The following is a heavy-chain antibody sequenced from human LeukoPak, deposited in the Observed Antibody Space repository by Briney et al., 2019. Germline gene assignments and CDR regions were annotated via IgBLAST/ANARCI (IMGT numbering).Heavy chain of an antibody. CDR1: GDSISTSNSY. D-gene: IGHD6-13*01. V-gene: IGHV4-39*07. Sequence: SETLSLTCTVSGDSISTSNSYWGWIRQPPGKGLEWIGSIYYSGNTYYNASPKSRVTISVDTSKNQFSLKLSSVTAADTAVYYCARDSTPGIAAADPDYWGQGTLVTVSS. J-gene: IGHJ4*02. CDR2: IYYSGNT. CDR3: ARDSTPGIAAADPDY.